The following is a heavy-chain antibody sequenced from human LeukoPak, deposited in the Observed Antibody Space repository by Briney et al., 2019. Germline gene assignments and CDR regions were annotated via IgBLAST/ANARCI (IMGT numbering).Heavy chain of an antibody. Sequence: RGSLRLSCAGSGVPLTDDWMNWVRQAPGKGLEWVANTNQDGSVKYYVDFVKGRFSISRDNAKNSLFLQMNSLGADDTAVYYCAGGTGMDVWGQGTPVTVS. CDR2: TNQDGSVK. CDR1: GVPLTDDW. V-gene: IGHV3-7*04. CDR3: AGGTGMDV. J-gene: IGHJ6*02.